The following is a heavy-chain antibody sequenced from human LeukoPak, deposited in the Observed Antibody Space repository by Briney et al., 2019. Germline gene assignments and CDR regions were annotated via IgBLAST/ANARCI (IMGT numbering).Heavy chain of an antibody. J-gene: IGHJ4*02. CDR2: MYLTTATS. CDR3: AREEPHSYTFDY. Sequence: ASVKVSCKTSGFTFTDYFIHWVRQAPGQGLEYVGVMYLTTATSWSAQPLRHRVTMTGDTSTDTVYMELRSLTSEDTAIYYCAREEPHSYTFDYWGQGTLVAASS. V-gene: IGHV1-46*04. CDR1: GFTFTDYF. D-gene: IGHD1-26*01.